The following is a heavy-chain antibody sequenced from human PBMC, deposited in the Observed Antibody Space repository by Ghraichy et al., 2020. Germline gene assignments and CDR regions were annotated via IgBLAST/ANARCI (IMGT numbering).Heavy chain of an antibody. Sequence: GGSLRLSCAASGFTFSSYSMNWVRQAPGKGLEWVSSISSSSSYIYYADSVKGRFTISRDNAKNSLYLQMNSLRAEDTAVYYCARDRSSSLSGIDYWGQGTLVTVSS. V-gene: IGHV3-21*01. CDR2: ISSSSSYI. D-gene: IGHD6-6*01. CDR3: ARDRSSSLSGIDY. CDR1: GFTFSSYS. J-gene: IGHJ4*02.